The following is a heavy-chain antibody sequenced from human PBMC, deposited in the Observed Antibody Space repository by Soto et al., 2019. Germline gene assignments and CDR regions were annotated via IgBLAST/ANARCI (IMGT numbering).Heavy chain of an antibody. J-gene: IGHJ4*02. CDR3: ARVGSSGWSPDY. D-gene: IGHD6-19*01. CDR2: IFYSGST. Sequence: SETLSLTCTVSGGSISGHYWIWIRQSPGKGLEWIGHIFYSGSTNYNPSLKSRVTLSADTSKNQFSLRLSSVTAADTAIYYCARVGSSGWSPDYWGRGILVTVSS. CDR1: GGSISGHY. V-gene: IGHV4-59*11.